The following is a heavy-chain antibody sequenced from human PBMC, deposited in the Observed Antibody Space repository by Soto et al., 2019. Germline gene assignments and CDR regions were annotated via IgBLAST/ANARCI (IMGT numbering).Heavy chain of an antibody. CDR3: ARHANVLRYFPY. CDR1: GGSISSYY. Sequence: ASETLSLTCTVSGGSISSYYWSWIRQPPGKGLEWIGYIYYSESTNYNPSLKSRVTISVDTSKNQFSLKLSSVTAADTAVYYCARHANVLRYFPYRGQGTLVTVSS. J-gene: IGHJ4*02. V-gene: IGHV4-59*08. CDR2: IYYSEST. D-gene: IGHD3-9*01.